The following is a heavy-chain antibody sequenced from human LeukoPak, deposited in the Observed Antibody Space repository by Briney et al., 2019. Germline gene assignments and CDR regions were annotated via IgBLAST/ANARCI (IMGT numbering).Heavy chain of an antibody. V-gene: IGHV4-59*01. CDR3: ARDWGRYFDY. Sequence: SETLSLTCTVSGGSIGSYYWSWIRQPQGKGLEWIGYIYYSGTTNYNPSLKSRVTMSVDTSKNQFSLKLSSVTAADTAVYYSARDWGRYFDYWGQGTLVTVSS. D-gene: IGHD7-27*01. J-gene: IGHJ4*02. CDR2: IYYSGTT. CDR1: GGSIGSYY.